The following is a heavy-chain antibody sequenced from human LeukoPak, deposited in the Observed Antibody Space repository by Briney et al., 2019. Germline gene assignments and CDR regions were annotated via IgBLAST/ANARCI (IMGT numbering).Heavy chain of an antibody. CDR2: MYSGGCT. J-gene: IGHJ4*02. CDR3: ARDTRLGVFDY. V-gene: IGHV3-53*01. CDR1: GFTVSSNY. Sequence: PGGSLRLSCAASGFTVSSNYMSWVRQAPGKGLEWVSFMYSGGCTYYADSVKGRFTISKDNSKNTLYLQMNSLRTEDTAVYYCARDTRLGVFDYWGQGTLVTVSS. D-gene: IGHD3-10*01.